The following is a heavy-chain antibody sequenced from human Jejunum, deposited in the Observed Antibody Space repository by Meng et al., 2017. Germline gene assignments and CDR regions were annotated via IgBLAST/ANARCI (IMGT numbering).Heavy chain of an antibody. V-gene: IGHV4-4*02. J-gene: IGHJ4*02. Sequence: VPLQESGPVLVKPSGSLSLTGAVSRGSSRSGKWWSRVRQPPGKGLEWIGEIFQSGSTNYNPSLKSRVTISVDKSKNQLSLNLISVTAADTAVYYCARAASYNLDNWGQGTLVTVSS. CDR3: ARAASYNLDN. D-gene: IGHD5-24*01. CDR2: IFQSGST. CDR1: RGSSRSGKW.